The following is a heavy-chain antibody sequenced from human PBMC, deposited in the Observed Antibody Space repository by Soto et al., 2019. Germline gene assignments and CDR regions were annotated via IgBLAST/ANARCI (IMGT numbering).Heavy chain of an antibody. CDR1: GFTFSSYA. V-gene: IGHV3-30-3*01. D-gene: IGHD1-26*01. CDR3: AGGIVGATTVDYYYYYGMDV. CDR2: MSYDGTNK. J-gene: IGHJ6*02. Sequence: QVQLVESGGGVVQPGRSLRLSCAASGFTFSSYAMHWVRQAPGKGLEWVAVMSYDGTNKYYADSVKGRFTISRDNSKNPLYLQMNSLSSEDKAVYYCAGGIVGATTVDYYYYYGMDVWGQGTTVTVSS.